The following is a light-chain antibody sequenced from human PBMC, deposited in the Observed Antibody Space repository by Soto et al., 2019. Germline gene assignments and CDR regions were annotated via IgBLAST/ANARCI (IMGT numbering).Light chain of an antibody. CDR3: QQYNSYSPGWT. Sequence: DIQMTQSPSTLSASVGDRVTITCRASQSISSWLAWYQQKPGKAPKLLIYKASSFENGVPSRFSGSGSGTEFTLTISSLQPDDFATYYCQQYNSYSPGWTFGQGTKVEIK. CDR1: QSISSW. CDR2: KAS. V-gene: IGKV1-5*03. J-gene: IGKJ1*01.